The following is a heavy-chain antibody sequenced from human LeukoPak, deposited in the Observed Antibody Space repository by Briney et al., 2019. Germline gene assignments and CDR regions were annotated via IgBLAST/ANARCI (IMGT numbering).Heavy chain of an antibody. CDR2: ISGSGGST. CDR1: GFTFSSYG. V-gene: IGHV3-23*01. Sequence: GGTLRLSCAASGFTFSSYGMSWVRQAPGKGLEWVSAISGSGGSTYYADSVKGRFTISRDNSKNTLYLQMNSLRAEDTAVYYCARAGMAVAGTIDYWGQGTLVTVSS. D-gene: IGHD6-19*01. CDR3: ARAGMAVAGTIDY. J-gene: IGHJ4*02.